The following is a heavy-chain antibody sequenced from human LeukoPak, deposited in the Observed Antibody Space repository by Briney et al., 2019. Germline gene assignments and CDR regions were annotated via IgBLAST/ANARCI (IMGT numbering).Heavy chain of an antibody. D-gene: IGHD2-15*01. Sequence: GGSLRLSCAASGFTFTNYAMSWVGQAPGKGLEWVSAIGVSGTPYYADSVKGRFTISRDNSKNSLSLQMNSLRAAATAVYYCATDRLCGSSSCRHFDSWGQGSLVTVSS. CDR1: GFTFTNYA. CDR3: ATDRLCGSSSCRHFDS. J-gene: IGHJ4*02. CDR2: IGVSGTP. V-gene: IGHV3-23*01.